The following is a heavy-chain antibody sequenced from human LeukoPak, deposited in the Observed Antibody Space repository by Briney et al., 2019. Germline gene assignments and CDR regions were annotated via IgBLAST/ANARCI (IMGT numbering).Heavy chain of an antibody. Sequence: GGSLRLSCAASGFTFSDYYMSWIRQAPGKGLEWVSYISSSGSTIYYADSVKGRFTISRDNAKNSLYLQMNSLRAEDTAVYYCATVKKGLAVAGPFDYWGQGTLVTVSS. V-gene: IGHV3-11*04. J-gene: IGHJ4*02. D-gene: IGHD6-19*01. CDR3: ATVKKGLAVAGPFDY. CDR2: ISSSGSTI. CDR1: GFTFSDYY.